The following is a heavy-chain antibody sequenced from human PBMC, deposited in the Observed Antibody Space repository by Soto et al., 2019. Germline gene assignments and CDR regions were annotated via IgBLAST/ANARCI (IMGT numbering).Heavy chain of an antibody. J-gene: IGHJ6*02. Sequence: SETLSLTCAVYGGSFSGYYWSWIRQPPGKGLEWIGEINHSGSTNYNPSLKSRVTISVATSKNQFSLKLSSVTAADTAVYYCARDRIAAAGTGYYYYYGMDVWGQGTTVTVSS. CDR3: ARDRIAAAGTGYYYYYGMDV. V-gene: IGHV4-34*01. CDR1: GGSFSGYY. CDR2: INHSGST. D-gene: IGHD6-13*01.